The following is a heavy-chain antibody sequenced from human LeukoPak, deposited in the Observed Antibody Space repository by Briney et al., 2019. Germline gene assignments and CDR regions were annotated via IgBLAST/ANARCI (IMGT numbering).Heavy chain of an antibody. Sequence: SVKVSCKASGGTFSSYAISWVRQAPGQGLEWMGGIIPIFGTANYAQKFQGRVTITTDESMSTAYMELSSLRSEDTAVYYCARDLGYYDSSGYYYEGSDYWGQGTLATVSS. D-gene: IGHD3-22*01. V-gene: IGHV1-69*05. CDR2: IIPIFGTA. CDR3: ARDLGYYDSSGYYYEGSDY. CDR1: GGTFSSYA. J-gene: IGHJ4*02.